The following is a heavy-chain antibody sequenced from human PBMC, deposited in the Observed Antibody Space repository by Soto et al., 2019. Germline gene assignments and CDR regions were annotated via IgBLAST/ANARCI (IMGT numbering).Heavy chain of an antibody. Sequence: SETLSLTSGDCGWTFSAYSWSWMRQPPGQGLWWIGEINHSGSPNYNPSLKRRVPISVDTSKNQFSLKLSSVTAADTAVYYCARDSVPVLWRSNLQKRVLDPWGQGTLVTVPS. CDR2: INHSGSP. CDR1: GWTFSAYS. V-gene: IGHV4-34*01. CDR3: ARDSVPVLWRSNLQKRVLDP. D-gene: IGHD4-4*01. J-gene: IGHJ5*02.